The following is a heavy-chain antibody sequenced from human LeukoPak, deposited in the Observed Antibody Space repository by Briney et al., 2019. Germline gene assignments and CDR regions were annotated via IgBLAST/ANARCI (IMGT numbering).Heavy chain of an antibody. J-gene: IGHJ4*02. CDR1: RSPFTDQF. V-gene: IGHV1-2*02. D-gene: IGHD3-10*01. CDR3: AGGELLVDY. CDR2: INPNSGDT. Sequence: GASVRASCKPSRSPFTDQFINSVRQAPGRGLEWMGWINPNSGDTNYQQRLQGRVTMTRATSISTAYMDLTRLASDDAAVYYYAGGELLVDYWGQGTLVTVSS.